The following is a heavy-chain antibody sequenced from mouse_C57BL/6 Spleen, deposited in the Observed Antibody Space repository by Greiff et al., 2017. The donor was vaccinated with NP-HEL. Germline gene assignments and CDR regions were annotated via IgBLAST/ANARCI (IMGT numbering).Heavy chain of an antibody. CDR1: GYTFTSYG. D-gene: IGHD1-1*01. Sequence: VQLQQSGAELARPGASVKLSCKASGYTFTSYGISWVKQRTGQGLEWIGEIYPRSGNTYYNEKFKGKATLTADKSSSTAYMELRSLTSEDSAVYFGAREEGKAYGSSPFDYWGQGTTLTVSS. CDR3: AREEGKAYGSSPFDY. J-gene: IGHJ2*01. CDR2: IYPRSGNT. V-gene: IGHV1-81*01.